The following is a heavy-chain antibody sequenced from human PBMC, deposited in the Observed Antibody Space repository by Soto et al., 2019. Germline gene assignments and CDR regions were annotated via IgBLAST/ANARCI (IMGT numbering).Heavy chain of an antibody. D-gene: IGHD6-13*01. CDR3: ARGTSWQLPFDY. Sequence: QVQLQESGPGLVKPSETLSLTCTVSSDSISSYYWCWIRQPPGKRLEWIGYISYSGSSDYNPSLKSRVTISGDTSKNQFSLKVSSVTAADTAVYYCARGTSWQLPFDYWGQGTLVTVSS. J-gene: IGHJ4*02. V-gene: IGHV4-59*01. CDR2: ISYSGSS. CDR1: SDSISSYY.